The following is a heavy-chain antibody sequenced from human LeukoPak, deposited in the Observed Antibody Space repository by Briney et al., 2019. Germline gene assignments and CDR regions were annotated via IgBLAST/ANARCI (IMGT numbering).Heavy chain of an antibody. J-gene: IGHJ6*02. CDR2: VFNNGGT. D-gene: IGHD3-10*01. V-gene: IGHV4-59*08. CDR1: GLSMSSYH. CDR3: ARRIPASGMSDV. Sequence: SETLSLTCTVSGLSMSSYHWSWIRQPPGKGLEWIGDVFNNGGTSYNASLKSRVTVSVDTSKKQVSLKVTSVTAADTAVYYCARRIPASGMSDVWGQGTTVTVTS.